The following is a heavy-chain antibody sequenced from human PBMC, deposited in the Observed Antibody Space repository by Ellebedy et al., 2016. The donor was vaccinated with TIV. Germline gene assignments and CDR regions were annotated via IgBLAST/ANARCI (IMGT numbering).Heavy chain of an antibody. CDR2: VGASGANT. CDR3: ARKSGTTDNFDY. Sequence: GESLKISCAVSEFSFGTYGMSWIRQAPGKGLEWVSTVGASGANTFYTDSVKGRFTISRDNSNNTLYLQMNSLRVEDTAVNFCARKSGTTDNFDYWGQGTLVTVSS. CDR1: EFSFGTYG. D-gene: IGHD1-7*01. J-gene: IGHJ4*02. V-gene: IGHV3-23*01.